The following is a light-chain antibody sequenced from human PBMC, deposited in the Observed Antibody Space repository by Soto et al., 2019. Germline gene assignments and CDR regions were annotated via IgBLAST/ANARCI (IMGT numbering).Light chain of an antibody. CDR3: QQCYMGWT. J-gene: IGKJ1*01. CDR2: DAS. Sequence: DIQVTQSPSTLSSSVGDGVTITCWASQSIGRFLAWYQHQPGKAPKLLIYDASTLESGVPSRFSGTGSGTEFTFSITSLQPEDFGTYYCQQCYMGWTFGQGTKVDIK. V-gene: IGKV1-5*01. CDR1: QSIGRF.